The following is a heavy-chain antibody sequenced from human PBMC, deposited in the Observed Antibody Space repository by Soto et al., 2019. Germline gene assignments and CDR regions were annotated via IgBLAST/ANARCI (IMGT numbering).Heavy chain of an antibody. CDR2: INHSGST. D-gene: IGHD3-22*01. Sequence: PSETLSLTCAVYGGPFSGYYWSWIRQPPGKGLEWIGEINHSGSTNYNPSLKSRVTISVDTSKNQFSLKLSSVTAADTAVYYCARFYDSSAFDYWSQGTLVTVSS. CDR3: ARFYDSSAFDY. V-gene: IGHV4-34*01. J-gene: IGHJ4*02. CDR1: GGPFSGYY.